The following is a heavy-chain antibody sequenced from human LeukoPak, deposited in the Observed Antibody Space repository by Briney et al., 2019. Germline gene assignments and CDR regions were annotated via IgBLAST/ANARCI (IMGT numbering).Heavy chain of an antibody. J-gene: IGHJ5*02. D-gene: IGHD3-16*01. CDR2: IYYSGST. CDR3: ARDGPGTVAKGGWFDP. Sequence: SETLSLTCTVSGGSISSYYWSWIRQPPGKGLEWIGYIYYSGSTDYNPSLKSRVTISVDTSKNQFSLKLSSVTAADTAVYYCARDGPGTVAKGGWFDPWGQGTLVTVSS. V-gene: IGHV4-59*01. CDR1: GGSISSYY.